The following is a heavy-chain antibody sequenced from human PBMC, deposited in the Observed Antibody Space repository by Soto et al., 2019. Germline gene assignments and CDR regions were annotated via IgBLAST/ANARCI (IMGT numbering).Heavy chain of an antibody. CDR3: ARDGSLYDSSGYYYLY. D-gene: IGHD3-22*01. V-gene: IGHV1-69*01. CDR2: IIPMFGRA. Sequence: QVQLVQSGAEVKKPGSSVKVSCKASGGTFSRYAISWVRQAPGQGLEWMGGIIPMFGRANYAQKFQGRVTITADDPTSTGYMELRSLRSEDTAVYYCARDGSLYDSSGYYYLYWGQGTLVTVSS. J-gene: IGHJ4*02. CDR1: GGTFSRYA.